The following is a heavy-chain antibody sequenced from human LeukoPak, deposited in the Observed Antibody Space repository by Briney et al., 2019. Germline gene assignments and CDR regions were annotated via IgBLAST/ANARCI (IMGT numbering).Heavy chain of an antibody. J-gene: IGHJ1*01. CDR1: GFTFSSYR. D-gene: IGHD2-2*02. CDR3: AREVYCSSTSCYTGYFQH. Sequence: GGSLRLSCAASGFTFSSYRMSWVRQAPGKGLEWVANIKQDGSDKYYVDSVKGRFTISRDNAKNSLYLQMNSLRAEDTAVYYCAREVYCSSTSCYTGYFQHWGQGTLVTVSS. CDR2: IKQDGSDK. V-gene: IGHV3-7*01.